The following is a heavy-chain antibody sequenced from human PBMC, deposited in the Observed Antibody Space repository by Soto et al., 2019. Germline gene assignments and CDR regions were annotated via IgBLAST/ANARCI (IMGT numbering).Heavy chain of an antibody. J-gene: IGHJ4*02. Sequence: QVQLVQSGAEVKKPGASVKVSCKASGYTFTGYYMHWVRQAPGQGLEWMGWINPNSGGTNYAQKFQGRVTMTRDTSISTGDMELSRLRSDDKAVYYCARDRVWGSDRYTGVLAYWGQGTLVTVSS. CDR1: GYTFTGYY. CDR3: ARDRVWGSDRYTGVLAY. CDR2: INPNSGGT. D-gene: IGHD3-16*02. V-gene: IGHV1-2*02.